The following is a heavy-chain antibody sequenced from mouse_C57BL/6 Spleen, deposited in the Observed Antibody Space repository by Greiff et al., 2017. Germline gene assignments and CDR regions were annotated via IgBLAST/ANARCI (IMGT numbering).Heavy chain of an antibody. D-gene: IGHD4-1*01. CDR3: AREDWDRAY. J-gene: IGHJ3*01. CDR2: ISYDGSN. CDR1: GYSITSGYY. Sequence: DVQLVESGPGLVKPSQSPSLTCSVTGYSITSGYYWNWIRQFPGNKLEWMGYISYDGSNNYNPSLKNRISITRDTSKNQFFLKLNSVTTEDTATYYCAREDWDRAYWGQGTLVTVSA. V-gene: IGHV3-6*01.